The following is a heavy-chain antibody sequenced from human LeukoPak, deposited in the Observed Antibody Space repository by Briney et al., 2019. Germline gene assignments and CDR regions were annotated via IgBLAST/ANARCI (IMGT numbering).Heavy chain of an antibody. CDR2: IYSSGST. D-gene: IGHD6-13*01. CDR1: GGSINSYY. Sequence: SETLSLTCTVSGGSINSYYWSWIRQPAGKGLEWIGRIYSSGSTNYNPSLKSRVTMSVDTSNNQFSLKLTSVTAADTAVYYCARDVVGIAAAGPDYWGQGTLVTVSS. V-gene: IGHV4-4*07. CDR3: ARDVVGIAAAGPDY. J-gene: IGHJ4*02.